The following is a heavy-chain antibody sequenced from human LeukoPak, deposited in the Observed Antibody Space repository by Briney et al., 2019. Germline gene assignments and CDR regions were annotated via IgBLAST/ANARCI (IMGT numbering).Heavy chain of an antibody. CDR1: GLTVNNNY. Sequence: GGSLRLSCAASGLTVNNNYMNWVRQAPGKGLEWVSALYIGGNTYYADSVRGRFTISRDNSKNTLYLQMNSLRAEDTAVYYCGSGPVGTTVPWGQGTLVTVSS. J-gene: IGHJ5*02. D-gene: IGHD1-1*01. CDR2: LYIGGNT. V-gene: IGHV3-53*01. CDR3: GSGPVGTTVP.